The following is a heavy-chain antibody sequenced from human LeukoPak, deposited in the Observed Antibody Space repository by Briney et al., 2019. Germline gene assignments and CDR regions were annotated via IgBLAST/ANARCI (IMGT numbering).Heavy chain of an antibody. Sequence: RGESLKISCKASGYSFTTYWIGWVRQMPGKGLEWMGIIYPGDSDTRYSPSFQGQVTISADKSISTAYLQWSSLKASDTAMYYCARSSSSWSPIDYWGQGTLVTVSS. CDR3: ARSSSSWSPIDY. V-gene: IGHV5-51*01. CDR2: IYPGDSDT. CDR1: GYSFTTYW. J-gene: IGHJ4*02. D-gene: IGHD6-13*01.